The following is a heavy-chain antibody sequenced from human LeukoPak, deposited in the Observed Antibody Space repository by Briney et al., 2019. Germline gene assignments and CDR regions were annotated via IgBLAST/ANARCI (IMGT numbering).Heavy chain of an antibody. CDR2: ISRDGTIK. CDR1: GFTFSSYS. V-gene: IGHV3-30*03. Sequence: GGSLRLSCAASGFTFSSYSMNWVRQAPGKGLEWVAVISRDGTIKYYADYVKGRFTISRDNSKNTLYLQMDSLRPEDTAVFYCASRSGGFDYWGQGTLVTISS. D-gene: IGHD2-15*01. J-gene: IGHJ4*02. CDR3: ASRSGGFDY.